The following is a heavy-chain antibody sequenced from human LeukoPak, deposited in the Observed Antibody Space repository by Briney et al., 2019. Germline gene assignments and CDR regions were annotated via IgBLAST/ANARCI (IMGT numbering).Heavy chain of an antibody. V-gene: IGHV4-61*01. D-gene: IGHD4-17*01. CDR2: IYYNGST. Sequence: SETLSLTCTVSGGSVSSGSYYWNWIRQPPGKGLEWIGHIYYNGSTNYNPSLKSRVTISVDTSKNQFSLKLSSVTAADTAVYYCARDLVTTCLDYWGQGTLVTVSS. J-gene: IGHJ4*02. CDR3: ARDLVTTCLDY. CDR1: GGSVSSGSYY.